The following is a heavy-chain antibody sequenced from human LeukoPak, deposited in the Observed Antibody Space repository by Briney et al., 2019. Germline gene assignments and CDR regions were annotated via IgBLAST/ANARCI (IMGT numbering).Heavy chain of an antibody. CDR3: AREGQYSRSSSDY. Sequence: PSETLSLTCTVSGGSITNSGYYWGWVRQPPGKGLEWIASIYYTGSTYYNPSLKSRVTISVDRSKNQFSLKLSSVTAADTAVYYCAREGQYSRSSSDYWGQGTLVTVS. CDR1: GGSITNSGYY. V-gene: IGHV4-39*07. D-gene: IGHD6-6*01. J-gene: IGHJ4*02. CDR2: IYYTGST.